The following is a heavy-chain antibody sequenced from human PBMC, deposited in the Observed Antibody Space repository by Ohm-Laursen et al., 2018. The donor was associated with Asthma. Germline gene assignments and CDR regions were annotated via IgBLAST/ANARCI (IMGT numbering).Heavy chain of an antibody. V-gene: IGHV1-69*01. CDR1: GGTLGTSV. J-gene: IGHJ4*02. D-gene: IGHD2-15*01. CDR2: INSVFGTS. Sequence: SVKVSCKSLGGTLGTSVIGWVRQAPGQGLEWLGGINSVFGTSTYAQKFHDRFTITADESTSTVYMTLSSLTSEDTAVYYCVRKAGSCITSNCYSLDFWGQGTLVTVSS. CDR3: VRKAGSCITSNCYSLDF.